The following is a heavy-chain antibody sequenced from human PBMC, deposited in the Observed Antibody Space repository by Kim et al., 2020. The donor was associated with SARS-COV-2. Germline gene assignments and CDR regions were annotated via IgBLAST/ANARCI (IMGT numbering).Heavy chain of an antibody. D-gene: IGHD2-2*03. Sequence: GGSLRLSCAASGFTFSSYSMNWVRQAPGKGLEWVSYISSSSSTIYYADSVKGRFTISRDNAKNSLYLQMNSLRDEDTAVYYCARDRVSPDGYCSSTSCYYYYGMDVWGQGTTVTVSS. V-gene: IGHV3-48*02. CDR1: GFTFSSYS. CDR3: ARDRVSPDGYCSSTSCYYYYGMDV. J-gene: IGHJ6*02. CDR2: ISSSSSTI.